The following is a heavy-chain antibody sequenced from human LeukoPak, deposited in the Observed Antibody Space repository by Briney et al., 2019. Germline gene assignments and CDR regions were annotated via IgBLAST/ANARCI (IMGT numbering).Heavy chain of an antibody. Sequence: GGSLRLSCAASGFTFSSYAMSWVRQAPGKGLEWVSAISGSGGSTYYADSVKGRFTISRDNSKNTLYLQMNSLRAEDTAVYYCAKARGYCSSTSCSSCYFDYWGQGTLVTVSS. D-gene: IGHD2-2*01. CDR2: ISGSGGST. CDR3: AKARGYCSSTSCSSCYFDY. CDR1: GFTFSSYA. V-gene: IGHV3-23*01. J-gene: IGHJ4*02.